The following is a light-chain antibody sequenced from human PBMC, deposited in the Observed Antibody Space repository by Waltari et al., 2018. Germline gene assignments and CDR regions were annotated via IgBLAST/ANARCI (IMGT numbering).Light chain of an antibody. CDR3: QTWGTGIQV. J-gene: IGLJ2*01. Sequence: QVVLTQPPSASASLGASVKLTCPLSSGHSSYAIAWHQKQPEKGPLDLMKGNIDGSNRKGDGIPDRFSGSSSGAERYLISSSLQSEDEADYYCQTWGTGIQVFGGGTKLTVL. CDR2: GNIDGSN. V-gene: IGLV4-69*02. CDR1: SGHSSYA.